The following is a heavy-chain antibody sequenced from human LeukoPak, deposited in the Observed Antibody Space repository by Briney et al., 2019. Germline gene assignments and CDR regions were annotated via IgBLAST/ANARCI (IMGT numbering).Heavy chain of an antibody. CDR1: GLTFADYT. J-gene: IGHJ4*02. CDR3: ARDISLWDSSGYLDY. V-gene: IGHV3-43*01. CDR2: IRRNGVAT. Sequence: PGGSLRLSCAASGLTFADYTMHWVRQAPGKGLEWDSLIRRNGVATKYADSVKGRFTISRDNAKNSLYLQMNSLRAEDTAVYYCARDISLWDSSGYLDYWGQGTLVTVSS. D-gene: IGHD3-22*01.